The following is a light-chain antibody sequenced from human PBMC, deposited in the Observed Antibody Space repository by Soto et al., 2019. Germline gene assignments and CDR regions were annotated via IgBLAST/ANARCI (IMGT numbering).Light chain of an antibody. CDR1: QSVSNNY. CDR3: QQTYSPPGT. V-gene: IGKV3-20*01. CDR2: GAS. Sequence: EIVLTQSPGTLSLSPGERATLSCRASQSVSNNYLAWYQQKPGQAPRLLIYGASNRATGIPDRFSGSGSGTDFTLTITSLRPEDFATYYCQQTYSPPGTFGQGTKVEI. J-gene: IGKJ1*01.